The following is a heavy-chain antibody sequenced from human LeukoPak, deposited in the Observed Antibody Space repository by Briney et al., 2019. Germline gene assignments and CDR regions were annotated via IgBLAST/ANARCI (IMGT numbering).Heavy chain of an antibody. CDR2: ISDSGSAT. J-gene: IGHJ4*02. V-gene: IGHV3-11*03. CDR1: GFTLSDYY. CDR3: ARYGYGYGKPIDF. D-gene: IGHD5-18*01. Sequence: GGSLRLSCAASGFTLSDYYMTWIRQAPGKGLEWVSYISDSGSATNYADSVKGRFTISRDNAKNSLYLQMIGLRVDDTAVYYCARYGYGYGKPIDFWGQGILVTVSS.